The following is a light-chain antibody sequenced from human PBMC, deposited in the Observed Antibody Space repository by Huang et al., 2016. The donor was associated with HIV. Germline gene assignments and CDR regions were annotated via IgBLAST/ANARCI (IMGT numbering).Light chain of an antibody. J-gene: IGKJ5*01. CDR2: DAS. CDR1: QSVTSY. V-gene: IGKV3-11*01. CDR3: QHRSSWPET. Sequence: EIVLTQSPATLSLSPGEIATLSCRASQSVTSYLACCQHKPGQAPRLLIYDASTRATGIPARFSGSGSGTYFTLTISSLEPEDFATYYCQHRSSWPETFGQGTRLEIK.